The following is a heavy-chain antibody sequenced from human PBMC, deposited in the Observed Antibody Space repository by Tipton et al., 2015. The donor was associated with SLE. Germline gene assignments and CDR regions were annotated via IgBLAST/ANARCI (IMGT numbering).Heavy chain of an antibody. D-gene: IGHD3-3*01. Sequence: TLSLTCTVSGGSISSYYWSWIRQPPGKGLEWIGYIYYSGSTNYNPSLKSRVTISIDASKKQVSLRLSSVTAADTAVYYCASSPGVTLFRVVTYFDLWGQGILVTVSS. CDR1: GGSISSYY. CDR3: ASSPGVTLFRVVTYFDL. CDR2: IYYSGST. J-gene: IGHJ4*02. V-gene: IGHV4-59*01.